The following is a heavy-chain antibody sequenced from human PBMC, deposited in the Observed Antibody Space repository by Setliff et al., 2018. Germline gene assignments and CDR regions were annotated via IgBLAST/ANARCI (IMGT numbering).Heavy chain of an antibody. V-gene: IGHV1-18*01. Sequence: ASVKVSCKASGYTFTYFGVSWLRLAPGQGLEWMGWISGHNGKTIYAQKFQGRVVMTTDTGSSTAYMELRNLRSDDTAVYYCAKEPAISLTEAIRRTYFDYALDVWGQGTTGTSP. CDR2: ISGHNGKT. J-gene: IGHJ6*02. CDR3: AKEPAISLTEAIRRTYFDYALDV. D-gene: IGHD5-12*01. CDR1: GYTFTYFG.